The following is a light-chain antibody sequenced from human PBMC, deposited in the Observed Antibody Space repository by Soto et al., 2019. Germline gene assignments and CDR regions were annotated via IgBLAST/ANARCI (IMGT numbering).Light chain of an antibody. V-gene: IGLV1-51*01. CDR3: GMWDSSLSVVV. Sequence: QSVLTQPPSVSAAPGQKGTISCSGSSSNIVSWYQQLPGTAPKLLIYDNNKRPSGVPDRFSGSKSGTSATLGITGLQTGDEADYYCGMWDSSLSVVVFGGGTQLTVL. J-gene: IGLJ2*01. CDR2: DNN. CDR1: SSNI.